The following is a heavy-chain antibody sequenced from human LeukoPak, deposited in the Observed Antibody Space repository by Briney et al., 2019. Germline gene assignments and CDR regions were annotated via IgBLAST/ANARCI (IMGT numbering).Heavy chain of an antibody. D-gene: IGHD6-13*01. CDR2: INPNSGGT. CDR3: ARVRKGIPCFDH. CDR1: RYTFTGYF. V-gene: IGHV1-2*02. J-gene: IGHJ4*02. Sequence: GASVKVSCKASRYTFTGYFMLELGQAPGQGLEGMGWINPNSGGTNYAQTFQGRVTMTRDTSISTAHMARSRLRPEDTAVYYCARVRKGIPCFDHWGQGTLVPVPS.